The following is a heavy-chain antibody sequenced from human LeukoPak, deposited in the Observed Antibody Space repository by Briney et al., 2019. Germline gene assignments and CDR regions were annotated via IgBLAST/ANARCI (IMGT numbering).Heavy chain of an antibody. CDR2: IRYDGSNK. CDR1: GFTFSSYG. Sequence: GGSLRLSCAASGFTFSSYGMHWVRQAPGKGLEWVAFIRYDGSNKYYADSVKGRFTISRDNAKNSLYLQMNSLRAEDTAVYYCARHDYSNYYFDYWGQGTLVTVSS. CDR3: ARHDYSNYYFDY. V-gene: IGHV3-30*02. J-gene: IGHJ4*02. D-gene: IGHD4-11*01.